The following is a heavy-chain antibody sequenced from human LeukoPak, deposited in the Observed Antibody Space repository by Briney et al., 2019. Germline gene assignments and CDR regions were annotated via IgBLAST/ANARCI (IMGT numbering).Heavy chain of an antibody. CDR1: GFTFGNYW. CDR2: IKEDGGEK. D-gene: IGHD3-22*01. V-gene: IGHV3-7*01. CDR3: ARVIGPHYYDSSGFDY. J-gene: IGHJ4*02. Sequence: GGSLRLSCAASGFTFGNYWMTWVRQAPGKGLEWVATIKEDGGEKYYVDSLRGRFTISRDNAKNSLYVQMNSLRAEDTAVYYCARVIGPHYYDSSGFDYWGQGTLVTVSS.